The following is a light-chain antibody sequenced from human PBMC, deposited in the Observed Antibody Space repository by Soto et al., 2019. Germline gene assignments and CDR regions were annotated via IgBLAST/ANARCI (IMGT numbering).Light chain of an antibody. J-gene: IGKJ5*01. V-gene: IGKV3-20*01. CDR2: GAS. CDR3: QQHGTSPIT. CDR1: QSVTSSY. Sequence: SVLPPSPGPLSLSPGARAALSGGASQSVTSSYLAWYQQKPGQAPRLLIYGASSRATGIPDRFSGSGSGTDFTLTISRLEPEDFAVYYCQQHGTSPITFGQGTRLDIK.